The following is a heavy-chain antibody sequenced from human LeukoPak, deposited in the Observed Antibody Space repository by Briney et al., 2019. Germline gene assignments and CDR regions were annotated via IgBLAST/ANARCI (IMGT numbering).Heavy chain of an antibody. D-gene: IGHD7-27*01. CDR2: IYYSGST. V-gene: IGHV4-59*08. J-gene: IGHJ4*02. CDR1: GGSISSYY. CDR3: ARQRNGMGNYFDY. Sequence: SETLSLTCTVSGGSISSYYWSWIRQPPGKGLEWIGYIYYSGSTYYNPSLKSRVTISVDTSKNQFSLKLSSVTAADTAVYYCARQRNGMGNYFDYWGQGTLVTVSS.